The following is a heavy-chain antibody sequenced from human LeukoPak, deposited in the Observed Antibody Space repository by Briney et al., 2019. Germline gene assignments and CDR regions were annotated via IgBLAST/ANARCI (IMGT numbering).Heavy chain of an antibody. V-gene: IGHV5-51*01. CDR2: IYPCDSDT. CDR1: GYSFTSYW. Sequence: GESLKISCNGSGYSFTSYWIGWVRQMPGKGLGWMGIIYPCDSDTRYSPSFQGQVTISADKSISTAYLQWSSLKASDTAMYYCARPRRPDGYNQYYFDYWGQGTLVTVSS. J-gene: IGHJ4*02. D-gene: IGHD5-24*01. CDR3: ARPRRPDGYNQYYFDY.